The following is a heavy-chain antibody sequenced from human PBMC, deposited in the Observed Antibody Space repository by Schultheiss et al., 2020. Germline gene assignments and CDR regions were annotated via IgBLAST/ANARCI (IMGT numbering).Heavy chain of an antibody. Sequence: GGSLRLSCAASGFTFSSYWMSWVRQAPGKGLEWVANIKQDGSNKYYADSVKGRFTISRDNSKNTLYLQMNSLRAEDTAVYYCARGTVTDYYGSGILFDPWGQGTLVTVSS. J-gene: IGHJ5*02. CDR2: IKQDGSNK. CDR3: ARGTVTDYYGSGILFDP. CDR1: GFTFSSYW. D-gene: IGHD3-10*01. V-gene: IGHV3-7*02.